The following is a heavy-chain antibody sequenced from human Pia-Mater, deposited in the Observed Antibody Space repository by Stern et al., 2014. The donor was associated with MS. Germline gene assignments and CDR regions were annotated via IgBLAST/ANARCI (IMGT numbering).Heavy chain of an antibody. J-gene: IGHJ4*02. D-gene: IGHD6-13*01. Sequence: QITLKESGPTLVKPTQTLTLTCTFSGFSLSSSGVGVGWIRQAPGKALEXLALIYWDDDERYSPSLRSRLTITKDTSKNQVVLTMTDMDPVDTATYYCAREIAAVVPFDYWGQGTLVTVSS. CDR3: AREIAAVVPFDY. CDR2: IYWDDDE. CDR1: GFSLSSSGVG. V-gene: IGHV2-5*02.